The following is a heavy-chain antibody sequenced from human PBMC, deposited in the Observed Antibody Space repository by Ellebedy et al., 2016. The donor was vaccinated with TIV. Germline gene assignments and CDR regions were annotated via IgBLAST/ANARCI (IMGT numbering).Heavy chain of an antibody. CDR3: ARHPSVAGPGDV. J-gene: IGHJ4*02. CDR2: SRNKANSYST. CDR1: GFMFSDHY. D-gene: IGHD6-19*01. V-gene: IGHV3-72*01. Sequence: GGSLRLSCAASGFMFSDHYMDWVRQAPGKGLEWVGRSRNKANSYSTEYAASVKGRFTISRDDSKNSVYLQMNSLQTEDTAVYYCARHPSVAGPGDVWGQGTLVTVSS.